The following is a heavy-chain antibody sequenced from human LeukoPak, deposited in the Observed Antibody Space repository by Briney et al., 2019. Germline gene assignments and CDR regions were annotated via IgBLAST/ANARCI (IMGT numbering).Heavy chain of an antibody. V-gene: IGHV3-53*01. CDR3: ARVVIAVADDNWFDP. Sequence: GGSLRLSCAASGFTVSSNYMSWVRQAPGKGLEWVSVIYSGGSTYYVDSVKGRFTISRDNSKNTLYLQMNSLRAEDTAVYYCARVVIAVADDNWFDPWGQGTLVTVSS. D-gene: IGHD6-19*01. CDR1: GFTVSSNY. J-gene: IGHJ5*02. CDR2: IYSGGST.